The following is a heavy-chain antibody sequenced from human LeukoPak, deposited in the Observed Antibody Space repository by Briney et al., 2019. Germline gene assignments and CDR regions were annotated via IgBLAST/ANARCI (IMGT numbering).Heavy chain of an antibody. CDR3: ARGFSGSSPRYYFDY. CDR2: INHSGSN. Sequence: SETLSLTCAVYGGSFSGYYWSWIRQPPGKGLEWIGEINHSGSNNYNPSLKSRVTISVDTSKNQFSLKLSSVTAADTAVYYCARGFSGSSPRYYFDYWGQGTLVTVSS. J-gene: IGHJ4*02. D-gene: IGHD6-6*01. V-gene: IGHV4-34*01. CDR1: GGSFSGYY.